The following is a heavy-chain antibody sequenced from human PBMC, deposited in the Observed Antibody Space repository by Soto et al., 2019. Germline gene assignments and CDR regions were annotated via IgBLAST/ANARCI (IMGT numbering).Heavy chain of an antibody. D-gene: IGHD2-2*01. CDR2: ISGSGGST. CDR3: AKGGSTSGYYYYYGMDV. V-gene: IGHV3-23*01. Sequence: GGSLRLSCAASGFTFSSYAMSWVRQAPGKGLEWVSAISGSGGSTYYADSVKGRFTISIDKSKNMLYLQMNSLRAEDTAVYYGAKGGSTSGYYYYYGMDVWGQGTTVTVSS. J-gene: IGHJ6*02. CDR1: GFTFSSYA.